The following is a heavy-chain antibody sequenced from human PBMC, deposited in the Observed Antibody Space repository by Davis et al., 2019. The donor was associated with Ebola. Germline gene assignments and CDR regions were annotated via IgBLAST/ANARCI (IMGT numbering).Heavy chain of an antibody. CDR3: ARSYGSWSGSSTFDY. CDR2: IYYSGST. CDR1: GGSISSGCYY. D-gene: IGHD3-3*01. Sequence: MPSETLSLTCTVSGGSISSGCYYWSWIRQHPGMGLEWNGYIYYSGSTYYNPSLKSRVTISLATSKNQFSLTLSSVTAAATAVYYCARSYGSWSGSSTFDYWGQGTLVTVSS. V-gene: IGHV4-31*03. J-gene: IGHJ4*02.